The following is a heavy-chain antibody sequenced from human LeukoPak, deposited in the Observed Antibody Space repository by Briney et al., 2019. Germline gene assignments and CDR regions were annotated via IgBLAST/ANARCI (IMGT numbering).Heavy chain of an antibody. Sequence: PGRSLRLSCAVSGFAFSTYWMSWVRQAPGKGLEWVANIKQDGSEKYYVDSVKGRFTISRDNAKNSLYLQMNSLRAEDTAMYYCARDSAGNDYWGQGTLVTVSS. D-gene: IGHD6-13*01. J-gene: IGHJ4*02. CDR2: IKQDGSEK. CDR3: ARDSAGNDY. V-gene: IGHV3-7*01. CDR1: GFAFSTYW.